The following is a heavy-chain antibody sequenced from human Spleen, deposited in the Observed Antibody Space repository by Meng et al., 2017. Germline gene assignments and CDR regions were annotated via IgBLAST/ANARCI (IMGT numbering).Heavy chain of an antibody. V-gene: IGHV3-23*01. CDR2: LSGGGFTT. J-gene: IGHJ4*02. D-gene: IGHD3-10*01. CDR3: AKYSYGLGDYFDY. CDR1: GFSFSTYA. Sequence: GGSLRLSCAVSGFSFSTYAMSWVRHAPGKGLEWVSALSGGGFTTYYADSVKGRFTISRHNSKNTLYLQMNNLRAEDTALYYCAKYSYGLGDYFDYWGQGALVTVSS.